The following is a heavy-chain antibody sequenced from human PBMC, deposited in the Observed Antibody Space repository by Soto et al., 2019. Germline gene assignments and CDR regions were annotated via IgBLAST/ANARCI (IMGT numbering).Heavy chain of an antibody. Sequence: SETLSLTCTVSGGSISSSSYYWGWIRQPPGKGLEWIGSIYYSGSTYYNPSLKSRVTISVDTSKNQFSLKLSSVTAADTAVYYCAGQVVPAAINSEYYYYYMDVWGKGTTVTVSS. CDR3: AGQVVPAAINSEYYYYYMDV. D-gene: IGHD2-2*02. CDR2: IYYSGST. CDR1: GGSISSSSYY. J-gene: IGHJ6*03. V-gene: IGHV4-39*01.